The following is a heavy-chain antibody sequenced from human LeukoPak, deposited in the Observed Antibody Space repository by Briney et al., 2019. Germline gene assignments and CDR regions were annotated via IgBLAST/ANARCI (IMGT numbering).Heavy chain of an antibody. V-gene: IGHV3-30*10. Sequence: PGGSLRLSCAASGFTFSSYSMHWVRQAPGKRLERVAAMSYEGRKEYYRDSVKGRFTISRDNSKNTVFLQMNSLRVEDTAVYYCAKARYYYGSGSYYTDDAFDIWGQGTMVTVSS. CDR3: AKARYYYGSGSYYTDDAFDI. CDR2: MSYEGRKE. D-gene: IGHD3-10*01. J-gene: IGHJ3*02. CDR1: GFTFSSYS.